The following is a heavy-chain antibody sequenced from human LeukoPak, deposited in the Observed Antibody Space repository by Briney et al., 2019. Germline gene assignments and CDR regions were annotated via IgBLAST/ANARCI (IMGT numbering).Heavy chain of an antibody. Sequence: GGSLRLSCAASGFTFSTYEMNWVRQAPGKGLEWVSYISSSGSAIFYADSVRGRFTISRDNAKNSLYLQMHSLRAEDTAVYYCARDLGGGGVFDYWGQGTLVTVSS. CDR3: ARDLGGGGVFDY. J-gene: IGHJ4*02. CDR2: ISSSGSAI. CDR1: GFTFSTYE. V-gene: IGHV3-48*03. D-gene: IGHD3-16*01.